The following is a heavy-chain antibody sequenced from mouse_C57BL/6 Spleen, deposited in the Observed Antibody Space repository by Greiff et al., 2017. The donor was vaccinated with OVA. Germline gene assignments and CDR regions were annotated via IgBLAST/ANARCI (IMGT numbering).Heavy chain of an antibody. CDR3: ARWALRYYYFDD. CDR1: GYAFSSSW. J-gene: IGHJ2*01. CDR2: IYPGDGDT. V-gene: IGHV1-82*01. Sequence: VQLQQSGPELVKPGASVKISCKASGYAFSSSWMNWVKQRPGTGLEWIGRIYPGDGDTNYNGKFKGKATLTADKSSSTAYMQLSSLTSEDSAVYFCARWALRYYYFDDWGQGTTLTVSS. D-gene: IGHD1-1*01.